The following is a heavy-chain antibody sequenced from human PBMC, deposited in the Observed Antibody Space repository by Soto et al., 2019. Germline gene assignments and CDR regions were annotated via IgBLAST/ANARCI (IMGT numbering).Heavy chain of an antibody. Sequence: SETLSLTCAVYGGSFSGYYWSWIRQPPGKGLEWIGEINHSGSTNYNPSLQGRVTMTADTSTRIVNLTLRSLKSDDTAVYYCARGGYYDNNWVKLRHYGLDVWGQGTSVTVSS. CDR3: ARGGYYDNNWVKLRHYGLDV. J-gene: IGHJ6*02. CDR2: INHSGST. CDR1: GGSFSGYY. D-gene: IGHD3-16*01. V-gene: IGHV4-34*01.